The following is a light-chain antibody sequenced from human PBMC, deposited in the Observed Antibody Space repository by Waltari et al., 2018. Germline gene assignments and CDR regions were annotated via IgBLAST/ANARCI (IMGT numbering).Light chain of an antibody. J-gene: IGKJ2*01. Sequence: EIVLTQSPGTLSLFPGERVTLSCRASQSVSSNYLAWYQQKPGQAPRLLIHDASSRATGIPDRFSGSGSGTDFTLTISGLEPEDFAVYFCQHYSSTPNTFGQGTRLEIK. CDR2: DAS. CDR1: QSVSSNY. CDR3: QHYSSTPNT. V-gene: IGKV3-20*01.